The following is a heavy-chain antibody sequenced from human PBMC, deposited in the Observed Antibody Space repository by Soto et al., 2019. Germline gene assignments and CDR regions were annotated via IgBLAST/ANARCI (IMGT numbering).Heavy chain of an antibody. J-gene: IGHJ4*02. V-gene: IGHV4-31*03. D-gene: IGHD3-9*01. CDR2: IYYSGST. CDR1: GGSISSGGYY. CDR3: ARSAMGILTGYYLDY. Sequence: SETLSLTCTVSGGSISSGGYYWSWIRQHPGKGLEWIGYIYYSGSTYYNPSLKSRVTISVDTSKNQFSLKLSSVTAADTAVYYCARSAMGILTGYYLDYWGQGTLVTVSS.